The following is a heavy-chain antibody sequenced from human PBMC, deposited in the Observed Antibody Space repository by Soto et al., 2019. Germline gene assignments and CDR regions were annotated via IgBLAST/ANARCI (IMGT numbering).Heavy chain of an antibody. V-gene: IGHV3-7*01. J-gene: IGHJ5*02. CDR3: ASPRGNSPWFDP. CDR1: GFTFSAFW. D-gene: IGHD3-16*01. Sequence: GGSLRLSCAVSGFTFSAFWMSWVRQAPGKGLEWVANIKQDGSEKYYVDSLKGRFTISRDNAKNSLYLQMDSLRVEDTAVYYCASPRGNSPWFDPWGQGTLVTVSS. CDR2: IKQDGSEK.